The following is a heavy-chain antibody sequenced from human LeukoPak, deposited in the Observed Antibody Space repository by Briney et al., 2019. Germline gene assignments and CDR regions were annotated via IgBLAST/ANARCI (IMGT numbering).Heavy chain of an antibody. Sequence: PSETLSLTCTVSGGSVSSGSYYWSWIRQPPGKGLEWIGYIYYSGSTSYNPSLKSRVTISLDTSNNQFSLRLSSVTAADTAVNYCARDRRGYPYFDYWGQGTLVTVSS. CDR1: GGSVSSGSYY. V-gene: IGHV4-61*01. CDR3: ARDRRGYPYFDY. CDR2: IYYSGST. D-gene: IGHD5-12*01. J-gene: IGHJ4*02.